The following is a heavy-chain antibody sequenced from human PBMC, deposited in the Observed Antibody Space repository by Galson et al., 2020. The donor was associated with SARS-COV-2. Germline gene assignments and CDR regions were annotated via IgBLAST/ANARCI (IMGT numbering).Heavy chain of an antibody. D-gene: IGHD6-13*01. CDR1: NYTFTNYG. Sequence: ASVKVSCKTSNYTFTNYGISWVRQAPGQGLEWIGWISSYNGHTLYAQKFQGRVTLTTDTSTSTAYMQMSSLRSDDTAVYYCARDLKGTSWSDYWGQGTLVTVSS. CDR2: ISSYNGHT. J-gene: IGHJ4*02. V-gene: IGHV1-18*04. CDR3: ARDLKGTSWSDY.